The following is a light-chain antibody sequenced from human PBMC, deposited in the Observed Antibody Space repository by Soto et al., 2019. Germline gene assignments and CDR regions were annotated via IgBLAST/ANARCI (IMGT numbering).Light chain of an antibody. Sequence: EIMLTQSPATLSLSPGARATLSCRASQSVSSYLAWYQQKPGQAPRLLIYDASNRATGIPARFSGSGSGADFTLTISSLEPEDFAVYYCQQYNNWPWTFGQGTKVDI. CDR3: QQYNNWPWT. CDR2: DAS. J-gene: IGKJ1*01. CDR1: QSVSSY. V-gene: IGKV3-11*01.